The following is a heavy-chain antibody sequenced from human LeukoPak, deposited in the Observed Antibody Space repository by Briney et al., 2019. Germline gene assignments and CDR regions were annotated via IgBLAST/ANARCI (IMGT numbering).Heavy chain of an antibody. CDR3: AKDSSPVSVVPAFKSGFDP. V-gene: IGHV3-23*01. CDR1: GFTFSSYA. Sequence: PGGSLRLSCAASGFTFSSYAMSWVRQAPGKGLEWVSAISGSGGSTYYADSVKGRFTISRDNSKNTLYLRMNSLRAEDTAVYYCAKDSSPVSVVPAFKSGFDPWGQGTLVTVSS. D-gene: IGHD2-2*01. CDR2: ISGSGGST. J-gene: IGHJ5*02.